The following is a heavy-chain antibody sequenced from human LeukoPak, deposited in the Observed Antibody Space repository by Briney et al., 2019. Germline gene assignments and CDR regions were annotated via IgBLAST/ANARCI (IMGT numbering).Heavy chain of an antibody. J-gene: IGHJ2*01. CDR2: IYPGDSDT. CDR3: ARPYCSSGSCYGTWYFDL. V-gene: IGHV5-51*01. Sequence: EESLKISCKGSGYSFTSYWIGWVRQMPEKSLEWMGIIYPGDSDTRYSPSFQGQVTISADKSIRTAYLQWSSLKASDTAMYYCARPYCSSGSCYGTWYFDLWGRGTLVTVYS. CDR1: GYSFTSYW. D-gene: IGHD2-15*01.